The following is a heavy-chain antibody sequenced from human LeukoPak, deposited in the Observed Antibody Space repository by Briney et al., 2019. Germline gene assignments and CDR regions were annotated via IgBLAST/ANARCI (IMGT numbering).Heavy chain of an antibody. Sequence: GGSLRLSCAASGFSFRDSYMGWIRQAPGKGLEWVSYISSVNNYANYGDSVKGRFTISRDNAKNSLYLQMNSLRAGDTAVYFCATVYDSGGYYFNYWGQGTLVTVSS. CDR1: GFSFRDSY. CDR2: ISSVNNYA. D-gene: IGHD3-22*01. CDR3: ATVYDSGGYYFNY. J-gene: IGHJ4*02. V-gene: IGHV3-11*05.